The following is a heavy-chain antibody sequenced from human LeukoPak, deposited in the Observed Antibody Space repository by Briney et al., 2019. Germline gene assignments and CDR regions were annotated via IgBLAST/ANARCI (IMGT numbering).Heavy chain of an antibody. D-gene: IGHD3-9*01. CDR2: INHSGST. Sequence: SETLSLTCTVSGGSISSYYWSWIRQPPGKGLEWIGEINHSGSTNYNPSLKSRVTISVDTSKNQFSLKLSSVTAADTAVYYCARDGGYDTQFDPWGQGTLVTVSS. CDR1: GGSISSYY. CDR3: ARDGGYDTQFDP. J-gene: IGHJ5*02. V-gene: IGHV4-34*01.